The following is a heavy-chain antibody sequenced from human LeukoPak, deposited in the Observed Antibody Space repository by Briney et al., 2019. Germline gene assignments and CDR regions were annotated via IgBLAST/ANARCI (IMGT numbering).Heavy chain of an antibody. V-gene: IGHV4-31*03. D-gene: IGHD6-19*01. CDR1: GGSISSGGYY. Sequence: PSQTLSLTCTVSGGSISSGGYYWSWIRQHPGKGLEWIGYIYYSGSTYYNPSLKSRVTISVDTSKNQFPLKLSSVTAADTAVYYCARSAVAGYFDYWGQGTLVTVSS. CDR2: IYYSGST. J-gene: IGHJ4*02. CDR3: ARSAVAGYFDY.